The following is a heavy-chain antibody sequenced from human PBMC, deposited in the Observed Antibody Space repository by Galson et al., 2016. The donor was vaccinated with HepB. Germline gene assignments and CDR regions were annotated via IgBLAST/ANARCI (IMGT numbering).Heavy chain of an antibody. Sequence: SLRLSCAASGFTFSNYGMHWVRQAPGKGLAWVTLIWYDGSNKYNADSAKGRFTISRDNSKNTLYLQMNSLRAEDTAVYYCARSWSEGEIAVAENYYYYYGLDVWGKGTTVTVSS. CDR2: IWYDGSNK. V-gene: IGHV3-33*01. CDR1: GFTFSNYG. D-gene: IGHD6-19*01. CDR3: ARSWSEGEIAVAENYYYYYGLDV. J-gene: IGHJ6*04.